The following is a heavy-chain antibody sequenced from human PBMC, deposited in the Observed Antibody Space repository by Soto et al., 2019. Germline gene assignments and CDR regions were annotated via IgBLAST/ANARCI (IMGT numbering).Heavy chain of an antibody. CDR2: IYYSGST. D-gene: IGHD3-22*01. CDR1: GGSISSYY. CDR3: ARDYDSSGDRSFDI. J-gene: IGHJ3*02. Sequence: ETLSLTCTVSGGSISSYYWSWIRQPPGKGLEWIGYIYYSGSTNYNPSLKSRVTISVDTSKNQFSLKLSSVTAADTAVYYCARDYDSSGDRSFDIWGQGTMVTVSS. V-gene: IGHV4-59*01.